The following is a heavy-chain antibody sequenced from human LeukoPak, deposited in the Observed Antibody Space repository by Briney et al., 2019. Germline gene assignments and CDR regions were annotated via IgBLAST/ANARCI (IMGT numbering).Heavy chain of an antibody. J-gene: IGHJ3*02. CDR2: IIPILGIA. CDR1: GGTFSSYA. V-gene: IGHV1-69*04. D-gene: IGHD5-12*01. CDR3: ARDLYSGHEGNAFDI. Sequence: SVKVSCKASGGTFSSYAITWVRQAPGQGLEWMGRIIPILGIANYAQKFQGRVTIIADKSTSTAYMELSSLRSEDTAVYYCARDLYSGHEGNAFDIWGQGTVVTVSS.